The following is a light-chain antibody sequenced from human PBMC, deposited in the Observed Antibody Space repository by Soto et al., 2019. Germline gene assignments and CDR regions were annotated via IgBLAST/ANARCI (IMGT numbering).Light chain of an antibody. CDR1: SSDVGAYMY. J-gene: IGLJ1*01. CDR2: GVS. V-gene: IGLV2-14*03. CDR3: SSFTGPTTLDV. Sequence: QSALTQPASVSGSPGQSVTISCTGTSSDVGAYMYVSWYQKHPGKAPKLMIYGVSNRPSGISNRFSGSKSGNTAFLTISGLQPEDEADYYCSSFTGPTTLDVFGTGTKVTVL.